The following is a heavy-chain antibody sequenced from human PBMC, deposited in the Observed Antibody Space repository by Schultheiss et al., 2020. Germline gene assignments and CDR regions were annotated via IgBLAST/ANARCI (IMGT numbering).Heavy chain of an antibody. CDR1: GNAFNTYT. D-gene: IGHD3-22*01. Sequence: ASVKVSCKASGNAFNTYTIHWVRQAPGQSLEWMGWINAANDKTKSSQKFQGRVTITRDTSASTAYMELSSLKSEDTAVYYCARGDRPGDYDDVYAWFDPWGQGTRVTVSS. J-gene: IGHJ5*02. V-gene: IGHV1-3*01. CDR3: ARGDRPGDYDDVYAWFDP. CDR2: INAANDKT.